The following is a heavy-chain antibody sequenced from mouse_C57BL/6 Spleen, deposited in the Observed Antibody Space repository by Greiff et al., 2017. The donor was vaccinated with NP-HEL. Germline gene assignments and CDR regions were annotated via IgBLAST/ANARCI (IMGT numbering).Heavy chain of an antibody. V-gene: IGHV5-4*01. CDR2: ISDGGSYT. Sequence: EVQVVESGGGLVKPGGSLKLSCAASGFTFSSYAMSWVRQTPEKRLEWVATISDGGSYTYYPDNVKGRFTISRDNAKNNLYLQMSHLKSEDTAMYYCASLTGTAFDYWGQGTTLTVSS. CDR3: ASLTGTAFDY. D-gene: IGHD4-1*01. CDR1: GFTFSSYA. J-gene: IGHJ2*01.